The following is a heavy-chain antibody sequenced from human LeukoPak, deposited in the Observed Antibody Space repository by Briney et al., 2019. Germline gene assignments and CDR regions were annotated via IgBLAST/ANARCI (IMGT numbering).Heavy chain of an antibody. V-gene: IGHV1-46*01. CDR1: GYTFTSYY. CDR3: ARGLGYSYGQGAFDI. J-gene: IGHJ3*02. Sequence: ASVKVSCKASGYTFTSYYMHWVRQAPGQGLEWMGIINPSGGSTSHAQKFQGRVTMTRDTSTSTVYMELSSLRAEDTAVYYCARGLGYSYGQGAFDIWGQGTMVTVSS. D-gene: IGHD5-18*01. CDR2: INPSGGST.